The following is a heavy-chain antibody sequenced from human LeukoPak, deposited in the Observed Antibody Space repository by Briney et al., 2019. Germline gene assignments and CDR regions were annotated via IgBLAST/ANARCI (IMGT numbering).Heavy chain of an antibody. V-gene: IGHV3-7*01. D-gene: IGHD3-22*01. Sequence: GGSLRLSCAAFGFTSSSYTMHWCRRPPGKGLEGLANIKQNGSEKYYADYVKGRFTISRDNAKNSLYLQRNSLRAEDTAVYYCARDLYYDSSGHFDYWGQGTLVTVSS. CDR3: ARDLYYDSSGHFDY. J-gene: IGHJ4*02. CDR1: GFTSSSYT. CDR2: IKQNGSEK.